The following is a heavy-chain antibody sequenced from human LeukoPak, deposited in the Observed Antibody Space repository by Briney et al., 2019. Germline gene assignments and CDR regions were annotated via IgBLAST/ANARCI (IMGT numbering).Heavy chain of an antibody. CDR2: INPNSGGT. CDR1: GYTFTVYY. CDR3: ARAGYGDYAGADP. Sequence: WASVKVSCKASGYTFTVYYMHWVRQAPGQGLEWMGWINPNSGGTNYAQKFQGRVTMARDTSISTAYMELSRLRSDDTAVYYCARAGYGDYAGADPWGQGTLVTVSS. D-gene: IGHD4-17*01. V-gene: IGHV1-2*02. J-gene: IGHJ5*02.